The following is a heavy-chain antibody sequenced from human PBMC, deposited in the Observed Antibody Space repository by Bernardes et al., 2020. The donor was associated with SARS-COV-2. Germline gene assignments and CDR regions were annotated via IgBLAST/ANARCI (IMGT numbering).Heavy chain of an antibody. CDR1: GMTFSSFW. D-gene: IGHD1-26*01. CDR2: INEDGSTT. CDR3: ARDVVGREDF. J-gene: IGHJ4*02. V-gene: IGHV3-74*01. Sequence: GGSLRLSCAASGMTFSSFWMHWVRQAPGKGLVWVSRINEDGSTTDYAESVKGRFTISRDNAKNTLFLHMSSLRAEDSAVYYCARDVVGREDFWGQGTLVTVSS.